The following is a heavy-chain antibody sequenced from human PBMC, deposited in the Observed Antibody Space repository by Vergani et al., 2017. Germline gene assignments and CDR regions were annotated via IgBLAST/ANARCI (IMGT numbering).Heavy chain of an antibody. V-gene: IGHV1-2*02. CDR2: INPNSGGT. CDR1: GYTFTGYY. D-gene: IGHD1-26*01. CDR3: ARDLVVGATYYYYGMDV. Sequence: QVQLVQSGAEVKKPGASVKVSCKASGYTFTGYYMHWVRQAPGQGREWMGWINPNSGGTNYAQKFQGRVTMTRDTSISTAYMGLSRLRSDDTAVYYCARDLVVGATYYYYGMDVWGQGTTVTVSS. J-gene: IGHJ6*02.